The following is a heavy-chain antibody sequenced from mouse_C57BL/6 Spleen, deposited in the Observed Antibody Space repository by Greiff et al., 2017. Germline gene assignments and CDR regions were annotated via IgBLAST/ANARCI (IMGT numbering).Heavy chain of an antibody. Sequence: VQLQQSGPELVKPGASVKISCKASGYSFTDYNMNWVKQSNGKSLEWIGAINPTYGTTSYNQKFKGKATLTVDQSSSTAYMPLNSLTSEDSAVYYCARPPYYDYDVGFAYWGQGTLVTVSA. D-gene: IGHD2-4*01. CDR3: ARPPYYDYDVGFAY. V-gene: IGHV1-39*01. J-gene: IGHJ3*01. CDR1: GYSFTDYN. CDR2: INPTYGTT.